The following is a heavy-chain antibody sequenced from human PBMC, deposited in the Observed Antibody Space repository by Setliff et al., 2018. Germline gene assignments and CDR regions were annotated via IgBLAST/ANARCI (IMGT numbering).Heavy chain of an antibody. V-gene: IGHV3-21*01. Sequence: GGSLRLSCAASVFPFSISSMHWVRQAPGKGLERVSSISDSSLHIYYRDSVKGRFTIFRDNAKDSLYLQMNSLRPEDTAVYYCARWTTAFDYWGQGTLVTVSS. CDR3: ARWTTAFDY. D-gene: IGHD4-17*01. CDR2: ISDSSLHI. J-gene: IGHJ4*02. CDR1: VFPFSISS.